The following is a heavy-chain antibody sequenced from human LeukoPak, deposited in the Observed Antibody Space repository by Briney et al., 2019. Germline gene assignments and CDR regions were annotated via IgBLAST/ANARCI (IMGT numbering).Heavy chain of an antibody. CDR3: ARGRSGSAWDLFDY. V-gene: IGHV3-53*01. J-gene: IGHJ4*02. D-gene: IGHD1-26*01. CDR1: GFTVSSNY. CDR2: IYSGGST. Sequence: PGGSLRLSCAASGFTVSSNYMSWVRQAPGKGLEWVSVIYSGGSTYYADSVKGRFTISRDNSNNTLYLQRNSLRAEDTGVYYCARGRSGSAWDLFDYWGQGTLVTVSS.